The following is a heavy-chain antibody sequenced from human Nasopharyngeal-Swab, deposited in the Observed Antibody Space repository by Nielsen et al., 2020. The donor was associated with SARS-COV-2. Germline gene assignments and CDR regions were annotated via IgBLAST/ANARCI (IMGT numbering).Heavy chain of an antibody. D-gene: IGHD3-22*01. CDR3: ASNRYYYDSSGYYYWYFDL. J-gene: IGHJ2*01. Sequence: WIRQPPGKGLEWIGYIYYSGSTYYNPSLKSRITMSVDTSKNQFSLKLSPVTAADTAVYYCASNRYYYDSSGYYYWYFDLWGRGTLVTVSS. CDR2: IYYSGST. V-gene: IGHV4-30-4*01.